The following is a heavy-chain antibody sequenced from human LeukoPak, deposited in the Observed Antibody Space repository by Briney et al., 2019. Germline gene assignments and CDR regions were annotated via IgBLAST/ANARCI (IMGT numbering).Heavy chain of an antibody. CDR2: ISAYNGNT. D-gene: IGHD5/OR15-5a*01. J-gene: IGHJ4*02. CDR1: GYTFTNFD. V-gene: IGHV1-2*02. Sequence: ASVKVSCKASGYTFTNFDINWVRQATGQGLEWMGWISAYNGNTNYAQKFQGRVTMTRDTSISAAYMDLSRLISDDTAVYYCARFDQVSETAGGYWGQGTLVTVSS. CDR3: ARFDQVSETAGGY.